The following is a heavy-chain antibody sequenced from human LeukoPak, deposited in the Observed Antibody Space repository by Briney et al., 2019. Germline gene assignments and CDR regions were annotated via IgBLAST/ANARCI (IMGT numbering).Heavy chain of an antibody. D-gene: IGHD4-23*01. CDR1: GGSISSSGYY. V-gene: IGHV4-39*01. J-gene: IGHJ4*02. CDR3: ARQLLWSYFFDY. CDR2: IYHSGST. Sequence: SETLSLTCTVSGGSISSSGYYWGWLRQPPGKGLEWIGGIYHSGSTYYNPSLKSRVTISIDTSKNQFSLKLTSVTAADTAMYYCARQLLWSYFFDYWGQGTLLTVSS.